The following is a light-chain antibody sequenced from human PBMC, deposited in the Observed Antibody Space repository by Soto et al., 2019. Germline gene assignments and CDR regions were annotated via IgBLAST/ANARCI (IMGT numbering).Light chain of an antibody. Sequence: QSALAQPASVSGSPGQSITISCTGTSSDVGGYDYVSWYQQHPDKAPKLMIYEVTTRPSGVSHRFSGSRSGNTASLTISGLQPEDEADYYCSSYTSSDTVVFGGGTKVTVL. CDR3: SSYTSSDTVV. V-gene: IGLV2-14*01. J-gene: IGLJ2*01. CDR2: EVT. CDR1: SSDVGGYDY.